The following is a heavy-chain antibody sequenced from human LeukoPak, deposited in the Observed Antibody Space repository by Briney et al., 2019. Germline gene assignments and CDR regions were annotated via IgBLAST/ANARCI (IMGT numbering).Heavy chain of an antibody. CDR1: GYRFTSNW. J-gene: IGHJ4*02. D-gene: IGHD3-3*01. V-gene: IGHV5-51*01. CDR3: ATSITIFGVAPPGSDRLSDYFDY. Sequence: KPGESLKISCKGPGYRFTSNWIAWVRQMPGKGLEWMGIIYPGDSDTRYSPSFQGQVTISADKSISTAYLQWSSLKASDTAMYYCATSITIFGVAPPGSDRLSDYFDYWGQGTLVTVSS. CDR2: IYPGDSDT.